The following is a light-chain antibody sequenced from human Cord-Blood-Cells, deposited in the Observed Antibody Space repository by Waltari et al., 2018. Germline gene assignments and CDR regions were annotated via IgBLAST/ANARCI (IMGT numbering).Light chain of an antibody. CDR1: QSVLYSSNNKNY. CDR2: WAS. CDR3: QQYYSTPYS. V-gene: IGKV4-1*01. J-gene: IGKJ4*01. Sequence: AVSLGERATINCKSSQSVLYSSNNKNYLAWYQQKPGQPPKLLIYWASTRESGVPDRFSGSGSGTDFTLTISSLQAEDVAVYYCQQYYSTPYSFGGGTKVEIK.